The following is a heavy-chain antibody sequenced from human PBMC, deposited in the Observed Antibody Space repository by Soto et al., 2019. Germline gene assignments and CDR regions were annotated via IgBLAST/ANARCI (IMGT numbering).Heavy chain of an antibody. CDR3: AREKDRILGGYAFGY. Sequence: SETLSLTCSVSGSSISPYYWSWIRQAPGKGLEWIGYMFYRGTAKYNPALESRVTISLDTSTKQVSLRLSSVTAADTAVYYCAREKDRILGGYAFGYWGPGTRVTVSS. CDR1: GSSISPYY. D-gene: IGHD1-26*01. J-gene: IGHJ3*01. V-gene: IGHV4-59*01. CDR2: MFYRGTA.